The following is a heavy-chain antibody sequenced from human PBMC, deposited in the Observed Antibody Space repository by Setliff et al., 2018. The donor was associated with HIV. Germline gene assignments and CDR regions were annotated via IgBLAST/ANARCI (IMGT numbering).Heavy chain of an antibody. V-gene: IGHV4-61*02. CDR1: GGSINSGSYF. CDR2: IFTGGST. D-gene: IGHD3-10*01. CDR3: ARESYFYYFDY. Sequence: SETLSLTCTVSGGSINSGSYFWSWIRQPAGKGLEWIGRIFTGGSTNYNPSLKSRVTISLDTSRNQFSLKLISVTAADTAVYYCARESYFYYFDYWGQGTLVTVSS. J-gene: IGHJ4*02.